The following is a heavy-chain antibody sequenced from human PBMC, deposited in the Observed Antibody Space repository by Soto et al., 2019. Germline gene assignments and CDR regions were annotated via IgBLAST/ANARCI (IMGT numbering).Heavy chain of an antibody. CDR1: AFTINRFG. CDR3: ASVADY. Sequence: QVRLVESGGGVVEPGRSLRLSCVASAFTINRFGMEWVRQAPGKGLEWVALISSDGRNEYYSDSVKGRFTISRDMSKNTVYLQMNSLRVEDTAVYYCASVADYWGQGTLVTVSS. V-gene: IGHV3-30*03. D-gene: IGHD2-21*01. J-gene: IGHJ4*02. CDR2: ISSDGRNE.